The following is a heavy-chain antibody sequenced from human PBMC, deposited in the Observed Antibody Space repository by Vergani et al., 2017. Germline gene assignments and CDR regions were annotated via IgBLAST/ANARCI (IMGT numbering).Heavy chain of an antibody. CDR1: GFSFRNAW. D-gene: IGHD2-21*01. J-gene: IGHJ6*02. CDR3: TTXPRYCGDGSCYWLRDHHYYGMDV. V-gene: IGHV3-15*07. CDR2: IKSTFDRGTT. Sequence: EVQLVESGGGIVKPGGSLRLSCVASGFSFRNAWMNWVRRTPGKGLEWVGRIKSTFDRGTTDYAAAVNGRFTISRDDSKNTLFLQMNGLKTEDIGVYYCTTXPRYCGDGSCYWLRDHHYYGMDVWGQGTTVTVSS.